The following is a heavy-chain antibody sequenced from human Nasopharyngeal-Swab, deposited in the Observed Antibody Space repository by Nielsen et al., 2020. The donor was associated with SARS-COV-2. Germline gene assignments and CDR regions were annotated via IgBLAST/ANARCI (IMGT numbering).Heavy chain of an antibody. V-gene: IGHV3-23*01. CDR1: GFTFSNYA. CDR3: AKEDESSGGGMDV. Sequence: GESLKISCAASGFTFSNYAMTWVRQAPGKGLEWVSVISGSGGISHYADSVKGRFTISRDNSKNTMYLEMNSLRVEDTAVYYCAKEDESSGGGMDVWGQGTTVSVSS. D-gene: IGHD3-22*01. CDR2: ISGSGGIS. J-gene: IGHJ6*02.